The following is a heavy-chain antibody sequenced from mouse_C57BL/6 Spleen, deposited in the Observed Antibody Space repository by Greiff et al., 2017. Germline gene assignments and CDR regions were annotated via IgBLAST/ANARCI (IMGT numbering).Heavy chain of an antibody. CDR2: IYPGSGST. J-gene: IGHJ4*01. Sequence: VQLQQSGAELVKPGASVKMSCKASGYTFTSYWITWVKQRPGQGLEWIGDIYPGSGSTNYNEKFKSKATLTVDTSSSTAYMQLSSLTSEDSAVYYCARRDDYDEGYAMDYWGQGTSVTVSS. D-gene: IGHD2-4*01. CDR3: ARRDDYDEGYAMDY. CDR1: GYTFTSYW. V-gene: IGHV1-55*01.